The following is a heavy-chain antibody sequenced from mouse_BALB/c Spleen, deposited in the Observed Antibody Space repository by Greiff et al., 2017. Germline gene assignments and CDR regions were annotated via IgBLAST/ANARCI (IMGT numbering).Heavy chain of an antibody. CDR1: GYSITSDYA. CDR2: ISYSGST. Sequence: EVKLMESGPGLVQPSQSLSLTCTVTGYSITSDYAWNWIRQFPGNILEWMGYISYSGSTSYNPSLKSRISITRDTSKNQFFLQLNSVTTEDTATCYGARSTRITTGYVDVWGAGTTVTVSS. J-gene: IGHJ1*01. V-gene: IGHV3-2*02. D-gene: IGHD2-4*01. CDR3: ARSTRITTGYVDV.